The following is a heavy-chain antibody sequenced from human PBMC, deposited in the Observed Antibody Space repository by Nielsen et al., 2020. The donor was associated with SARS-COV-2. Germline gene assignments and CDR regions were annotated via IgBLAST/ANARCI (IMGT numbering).Heavy chain of an antibody. CDR1: GGSISSSNW. D-gene: IGHD1-26*01. CDR2: IYHSGST. CDR3: ARENAVGATFDY. Sequence: SETLSLTCAVSGGSISSSNWWSWVRQPPGKGLEWIEEIYHSGSTNYNPSLKSRVTISVDKSKNQFSLKLSSVTAADTAVYYCARENAVGATFDYWGQGTLVTVSS. J-gene: IGHJ4*02. V-gene: IGHV4-4*02.